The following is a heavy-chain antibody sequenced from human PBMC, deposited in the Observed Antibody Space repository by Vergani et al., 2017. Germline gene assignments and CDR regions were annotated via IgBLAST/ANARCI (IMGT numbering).Heavy chain of an antibody. V-gene: IGHV1-69*01. Sequence: QVQLVQSGAEVKKPGSSVKVSCKASGGTFSSYAISWVRQAPGQGLEWMGGITPIFGTANYAQKFQGRVTITADESTSTAYMERSSLRSEDTAVYYCARGATAYYYYYMDVWGKGTTVTVSS. J-gene: IGHJ6*03. D-gene: IGHD5-12*01. CDR2: ITPIFGTA. CDR1: GGTFSSYA. CDR3: ARGATAYYYYYMDV.